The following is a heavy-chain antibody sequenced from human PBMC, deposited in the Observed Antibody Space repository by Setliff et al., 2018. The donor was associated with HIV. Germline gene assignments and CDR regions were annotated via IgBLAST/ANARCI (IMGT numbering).Heavy chain of an antibody. V-gene: IGHV3-7*03. D-gene: IGHD3-16*01. Sequence: PGGSLRLSCAASGFTFSNYWMDWVRQAPGKGLEWVATIKQDGSEIYYMASVKGRFTISRDNARTSLYLEMSSLRDEDTAVYLCANLWELGAWGQGTLVTVSS. CDR3: ANLWELGA. J-gene: IGHJ5*02. CDR2: IKQDGSEI. CDR1: GFTFSNYW.